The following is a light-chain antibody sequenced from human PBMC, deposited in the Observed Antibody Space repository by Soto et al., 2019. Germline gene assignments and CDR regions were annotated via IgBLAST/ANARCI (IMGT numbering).Light chain of an antibody. J-gene: IGLJ3*02. CDR2: EGS. CDR1: SSDVGSYNF. V-gene: IGLV2-23*01. Sequence: QSVLTQPASVSGSPGQSITISCTGTSSDVGSYNFVSWYQQHPGKAPKLMIYEGSKRPSGVSNRFSGSKSGNTASLTISGLQAEDEADYYCCSYAGSSTGVFGGGTKVTVL. CDR3: CSYAGSSTGV.